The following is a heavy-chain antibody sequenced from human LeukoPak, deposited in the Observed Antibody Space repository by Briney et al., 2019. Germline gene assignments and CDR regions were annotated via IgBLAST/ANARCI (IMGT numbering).Heavy chain of an antibody. CDR2: IYYSGTT. D-gene: IGHD6-13*01. J-gene: IGHJ4*02. CDR1: GGSISSYY. V-gene: IGHV4-59*01. CDR3: ARGVYIAAAQYAY. Sequence: SETLSPTCTVSGGSISSYYWSWIRQPPGKGLEWIGYIYYSGTTNYNPSLKSRVTISVDTSKNQFSLKLSSVTAADTAVYYCARGVYIAAAQYAYWGQGTLVTVSS.